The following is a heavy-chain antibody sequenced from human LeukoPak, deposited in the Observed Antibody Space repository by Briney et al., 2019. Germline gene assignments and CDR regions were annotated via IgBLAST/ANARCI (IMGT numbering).Heavy chain of an antibody. V-gene: IGHV1-3*01. CDR2: INAGNGNT. J-gene: IGHJ4*02. Sequence: ASVKVSCKASGYTFTSYAMHWVRQAPGQRLEWMGWINAGNGNTKYSQKFQGRVTITRDTSASTAYMELSSLRSEDTAVYYCARAIYCSGGSCYPSFDYWGQGTLVTVSP. CDR3: ARAIYCSGGSCYPSFDY. D-gene: IGHD2-15*01. CDR1: GYTFTSYA.